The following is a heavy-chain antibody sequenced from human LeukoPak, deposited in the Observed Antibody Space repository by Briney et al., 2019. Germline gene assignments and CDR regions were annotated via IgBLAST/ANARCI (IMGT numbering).Heavy chain of an antibody. J-gene: IGHJ6*04. Sequence: SQTLSLTCAISGDSVSSNSAAWNWIRQSPSRGLEWLGRTYYRSKWYNDYAVSVKSRITINPDTSKNQFSLQLNSVTPEDTAVYYCESDPQQLEPYYYYYGMDVWGKGTTVTVSS. V-gene: IGHV6-1*01. D-gene: IGHD6-13*01. CDR3: ESDPQQLEPYYYYYGMDV. CDR1: GDSVSSNSAA. CDR2: TYYRSKWYN.